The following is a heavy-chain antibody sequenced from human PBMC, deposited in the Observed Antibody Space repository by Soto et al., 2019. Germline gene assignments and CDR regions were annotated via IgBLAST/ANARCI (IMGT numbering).Heavy chain of an antibody. CDR3: ARVGSSWYLGMDV. J-gene: IGHJ6*02. V-gene: IGHV4-30-4*02. CDR1: GGSISSGDYY. Sequence: SETLSLTCTVSGGSISSGDYYWSWIRQPPGKGLEWIGYIYYSGSTYYNPSLKSRVTISVDTSKNQFSLKLSSVTAADTAVYYCARVGSSWYLGMDVCGQGTTVTVSS. D-gene: IGHD6-13*01. CDR2: IYYSGST.